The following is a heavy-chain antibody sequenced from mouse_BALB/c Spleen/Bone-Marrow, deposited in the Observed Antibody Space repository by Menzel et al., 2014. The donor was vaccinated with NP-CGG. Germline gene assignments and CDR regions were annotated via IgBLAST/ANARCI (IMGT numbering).Heavy chain of an antibody. CDR3: ARLGYYGSSDY. D-gene: IGHD1-1*01. Sequence: EVNVVESGGGLVQPGGSLKLSCAASGFDFSRYWMSWVRQAPGKGLEWIGEINPDSSTINYTPSLKDKFIISRDNARNTLYLQMSKVRSEDTALYYCARLGYYGSSDYWGQGTTLTVSS. CDR1: GFDFSRYW. CDR2: INPDSSTI. J-gene: IGHJ2*01. V-gene: IGHV4-1*02.